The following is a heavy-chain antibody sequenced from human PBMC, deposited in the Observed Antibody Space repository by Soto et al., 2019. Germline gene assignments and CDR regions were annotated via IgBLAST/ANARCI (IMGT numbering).Heavy chain of an antibody. V-gene: IGHV3-23*01. CDR2: ISENGGST. J-gene: IGHJ4*01. D-gene: IGHD4-17*01. Sequence: GGSLRLSCAASGFTFSNYAMSWVRQAPGKGLEWVSAISENGGSTYYADSVKGRFTISRDNSKSALSLQMNSLRAEDTAVYYCARRTSVPGGHLDDYWGQGTLVTISS. CDR1: GFTFSNYA. CDR3: ARRTSVPGGHLDDY.